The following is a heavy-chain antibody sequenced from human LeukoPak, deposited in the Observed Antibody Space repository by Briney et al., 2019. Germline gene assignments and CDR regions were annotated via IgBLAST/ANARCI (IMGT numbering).Heavy chain of an antibody. Sequence: SVKVSCKASGGTFSSYAISWVRQAPGQGLEWMGGIIPIFGTANYAQKFQGRVTITADESTSTAYMELSSLRSEDTAVYYCAREIGEAHGSSWYHAWFDPWGQGTLVTVSS. CDR1: GGTFSSYA. CDR3: AREIGEAHGSSWYHAWFDP. V-gene: IGHV1-69*13. D-gene: IGHD6-13*01. J-gene: IGHJ5*02. CDR2: IIPIFGTA.